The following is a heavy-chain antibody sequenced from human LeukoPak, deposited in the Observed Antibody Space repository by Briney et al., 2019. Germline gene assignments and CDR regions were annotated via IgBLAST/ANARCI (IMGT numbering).Heavy chain of an antibody. J-gene: IGHJ3*02. CDR2: ISGSGGST. CDR3: AKDLSGDASDI. D-gene: IGHD1-26*01. CDR1: GFTVSSYA. V-gene: IGHV3-23*01. Sequence: GRCLRLSWAAAGFTVSSYAMSWVRQAPGKGREWVSAISGSGGSTYYADPVKGRFTISRDNSKNTLYLQMHSLRAEDTAVYYCAKDLSGDASDIWGQGTMVTVPS.